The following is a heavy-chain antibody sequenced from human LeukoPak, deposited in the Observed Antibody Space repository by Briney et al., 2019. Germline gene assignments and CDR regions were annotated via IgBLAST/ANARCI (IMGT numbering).Heavy chain of an antibody. CDR2: INPSGGST. CDR3: ARVGSHSSGANWFDP. CDR1: GYTFTSYY. D-gene: IGHD3-22*01. V-gene: IGHV1-46*01. Sequence: ALVKVSCKASGYTFTSYYMHWVRQAPGQGLEWMGIINPSGGSTSYAQKFQGRVTMTRDTSTSTVYMELSSLRSEDTAVYYCARVGSHSSGANWFDPWGQGTLVTVSS. J-gene: IGHJ5*02.